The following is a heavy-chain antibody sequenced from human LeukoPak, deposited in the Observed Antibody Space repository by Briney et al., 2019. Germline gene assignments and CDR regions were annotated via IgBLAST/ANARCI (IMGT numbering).Heavy chain of an antibody. CDR1: GGSISSGDFY. J-gene: IGHJ6*02. V-gene: IGHV4-30-4*02. D-gene: IGHD3-3*01. CDR2: IYYSGST. CDR3: ARDSVPHYDFWSGYPNYGMDV. Sequence: ASETLSLTCTVSGGSISSGDFYWSWIRQPPGKGLEWIGYIYYSGSTYHNPSLKSRVSISVDTSKNQFSLKLSSVTAADTAVYYCARDSVPHYDFWSGYPNYGMDVWGQGTTVTVSS.